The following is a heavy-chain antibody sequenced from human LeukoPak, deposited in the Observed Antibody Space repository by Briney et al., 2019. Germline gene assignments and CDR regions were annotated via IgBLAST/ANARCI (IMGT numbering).Heavy chain of an antibody. CDR2: IYPNSGDT. CDR1: GYTFTSYD. J-gene: IGHJ6*03. D-gene: IGHD2-8*01. V-gene: IGHV1-2*02. Sequence: ASVKVSCKASGYTFTSYDINWVRQAPGHGLEWMGRIYPNSGDTNFAQKFQGRVTMSRDTSITTAYMELTRLKSDDTAVYYCARSAGHCTNGICYTDYYMDVWGEGTTVTVSS. CDR3: ARSAGHCTNGICYTDYYMDV.